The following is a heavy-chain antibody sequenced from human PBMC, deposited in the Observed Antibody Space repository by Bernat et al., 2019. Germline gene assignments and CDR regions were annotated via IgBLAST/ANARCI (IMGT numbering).Heavy chain of an antibody. CDR1: GGSFSGYY. CDR2: INHRGST. D-gene: IGHD6-25*01. Sequence: QVQLQQWGAGLLKPAETLSLTCAVYGGSFSGYYWSWIRQPPGKGLEWIGEINHRGSTNSNPSLKSRVTISVDTSKNQFSLKLSSVTAADTAVNYWASRKQRGWFDPWGQGTLVTASS. CDR3: ASRKQRGWFDP. J-gene: IGHJ5*02. V-gene: IGHV4-34*01.